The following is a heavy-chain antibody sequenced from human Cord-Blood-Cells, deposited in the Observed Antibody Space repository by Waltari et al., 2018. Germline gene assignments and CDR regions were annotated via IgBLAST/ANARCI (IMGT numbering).Heavy chain of an antibody. CDR2: IYYSGST. CDR1: CCSISSYY. CDR3: AREYGSGSYYP. V-gene: IGHV4-59*01. Sequence: QVQLQESGPGLVKPSETLSLTCTVSCCSISSYYWSWIRRPPGKGLEWIGYIYYSGSTNYNPSLKSRVTISVDTSKNQFSLKLSSVTAADTAVYYCAREYGSGSYYPWGQGTLVTVSS. D-gene: IGHD3-10*01. J-gene: IGHJ5*02.